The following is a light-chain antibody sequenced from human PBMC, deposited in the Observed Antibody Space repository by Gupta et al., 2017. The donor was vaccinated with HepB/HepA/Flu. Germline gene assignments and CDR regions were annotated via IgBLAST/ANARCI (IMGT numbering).Light chain of an antibody. V-gene: IGKV4-1*01. Sequence: DTVMTQSPYSLAVSLGERATLNCKSSQSLLYNSNNKNTLAWYQQKPRQPPKLLIYGASTREAGVPDRFSGSGSGTDFTLTISSLQAEDVAVYYCQQYYGTPWTFGQGTKVEIK. CDR1: QSLLYNSNNKNT. CDR2: GAS. CDR3: QQYYGTPWT. J-gene: IGKJ1*01.